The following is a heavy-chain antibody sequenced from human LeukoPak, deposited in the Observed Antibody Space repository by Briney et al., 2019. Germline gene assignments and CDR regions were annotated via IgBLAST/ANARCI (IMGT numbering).Heavy chain of an antibody. D-gene: IGHD1-14*01. J-gene: IGHJ4*02. V-gene: IGHV3-48*04. CDR3: AREGSTWPPTTYYFDY. Sequence: PGGSLRLSCSASGFIFSVYSMAWVRQAPGKGLEWLSYISSTSDTIYYTDSVKGRFTISRDNSKNSLFLHLNSLRPEDTAIYYCAREGSTWPPTTYYFDYWGQRALVTVSS. CDR2: ISSTSDTI. CDR1: GFIFSVYS.